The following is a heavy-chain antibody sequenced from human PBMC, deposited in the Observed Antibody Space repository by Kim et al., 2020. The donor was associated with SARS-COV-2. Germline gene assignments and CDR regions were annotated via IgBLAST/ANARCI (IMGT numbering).Heavy chain of an antibody. D-gene: IGHD6-13*01. Sequence: EAGKGRLTIARDNAKNSLYLQRNSRRAEDTAVYYCARERAAAGTGSRFDPWGQGTLVTVSS. V-gene: IGHV3-11*05. CDR3: ARERAAAGTGSRFDP. J-gene: IGHJ5*02.